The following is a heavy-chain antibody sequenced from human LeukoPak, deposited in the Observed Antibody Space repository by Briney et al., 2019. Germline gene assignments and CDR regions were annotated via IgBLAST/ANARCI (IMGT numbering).Heavy chain of an antibody. CDR1: GFAFSSNW. CDR2: IKQDGSQK. D-gene: IGHD4-17*01. Sequence: PGGSLRLSCAASGFAFSSNWMTWVRQAPGKGLEWVANIKQDGSQKNYVDSVKGRFTISRDNAKNSLYLQMSGLRAEDTAVYYCSRGPSTTVTHSWGQGTLVTVSS. J-gene: IGHJ5*02. V-gene: IGHV3-7*01. CDR3: SRGPSTTVTHS.